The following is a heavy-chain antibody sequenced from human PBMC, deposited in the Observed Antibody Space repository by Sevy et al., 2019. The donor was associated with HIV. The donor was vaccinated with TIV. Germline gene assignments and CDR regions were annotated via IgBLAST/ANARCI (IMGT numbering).Heavy chain of an antibody. CDR3: VGRRYSPAYSWSYHFDY. J-gene: IGHJ4*02. CDR2: ISVSSSAK. Sequence: GGSLRLSCAASGFDFSDYYMNWIRQTPGRGLEWISYISVSSSAKYYTDSVKGRFAISRDNARNSLYLQMNSLRVEATAVYFCVGRRYSPAYSWSYHFDYWGQRALVTVSS. V-gene: IGHV3-11*01. CDR1: GFDFSDYY. D-gene: IGHD3-16*01.